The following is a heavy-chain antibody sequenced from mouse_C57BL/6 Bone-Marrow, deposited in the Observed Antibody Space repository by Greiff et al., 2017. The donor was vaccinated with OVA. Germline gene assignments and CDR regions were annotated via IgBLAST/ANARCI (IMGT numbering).Heavy chain of an antibody. J-gene: IGHJ2*01. D-gene: IGHD1-1*01. CDR3: ARGLGSSYGY. CDR1: GYTFTSYT. V-gene: IGHV1-4*01. Sequence: QVQLQQSGAELARPGASVKMSCKASGYTFTSYTMHWVKQRPGQGLEWIGYINPSSGYTKYNQKFKDKATLPADKSSRTAYMQQSSLTSEDSAFYYCARGLGSSYGYWGQGTTLTVSS. CDR2: INPSSGYT.